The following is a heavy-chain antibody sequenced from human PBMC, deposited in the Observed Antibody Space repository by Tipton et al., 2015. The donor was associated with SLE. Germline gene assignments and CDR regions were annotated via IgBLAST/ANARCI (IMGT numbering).Heavy chain of an antibody. D-gene: IGHD6-19*01. J-gene: IGHJ4*02. CDR1: GGSISSYY. Sequence: TLSLTCTVSGGSISSYYWSWIRQPPCKGLECIGYIYYSGSTNYNPSLKSRVTISVDTSKNQFSLKLSSTTAADTAVYYCARDSGIAVADWGQGTLDTVSS. CDR2: IYYSGST. V-gene: IGHV4-59*01. CDR3: ARDSGIAVAD.